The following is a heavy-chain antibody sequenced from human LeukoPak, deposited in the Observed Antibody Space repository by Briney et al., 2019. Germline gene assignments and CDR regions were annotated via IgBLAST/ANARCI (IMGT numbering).Heavy chain of an antibody. J-gene: IGHJ5*02. CDR3: ARVLHKRNYDSSDYYGS. CDR2: ISSSSSTI. V-gene: IGHV3-48*01. D-gene: IGHD3-22*01. Sequence: GSLRLSCAASGFTFSSYSMNWVRQAPGKGVEWISYISSSSSTIYYADSVKGRFTISRDNAKNSLYLQLNSLRAEDTAVYYCARVLHKRNYDSSDYYGSWGQGTLVTVSS. CDR1: GFTFSSYS.